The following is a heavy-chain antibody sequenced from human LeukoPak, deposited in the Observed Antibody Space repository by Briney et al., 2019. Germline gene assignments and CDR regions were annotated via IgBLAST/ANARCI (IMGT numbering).Heavy chain of an antibody. Sequence: PGGSLRLSCAGSGFTFSNSWMGWVRQAPGTGLEWVANVQHIGGETYYVDSVKGRFTISRDNAKNSVYLQMNSLGADDTAVYYCATYSILNAREFRYWGQGTLVTVTS. CDR3: ATYSILNAREFRY. CDR1: GFTFSNSW. J-gene: IGHJ1*01. V-gene: IGHV3-7*01. CDR2: VQHIGGET. D-gene: IGHD4-11*01.